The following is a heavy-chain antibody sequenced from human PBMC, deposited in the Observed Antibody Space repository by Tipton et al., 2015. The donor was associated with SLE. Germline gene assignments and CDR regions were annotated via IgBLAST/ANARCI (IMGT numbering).Heavy chain of an antibody. Sequence: SLRLSCAASGFTFSSYSMNWVRQAPGKGLEWVSSISSSSSYIYYADSVKGRFTISRDNSKNTVYLQMSSLRVEDTAVYYCVKGDWGNYFDYWGQGTLVTVSS. D-gene: IGHD3-16*01. J-gene: IGHJ4*02. CDR3: VKGDWGNYFDY. CDR2: ISSSSSYI. CDR1: GFTFSSYS. V-gene: IGHV3-21*01.